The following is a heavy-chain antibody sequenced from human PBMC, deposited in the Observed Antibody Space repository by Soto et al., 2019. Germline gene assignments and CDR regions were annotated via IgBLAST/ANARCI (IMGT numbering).Heavy chain of an antibody. D-gene: IGHD1-7*01. CDR2: MSGSSSAT. V-gene: IGHV3-23*01. CDR3: AKNQEGELPRVIES. J-gene: IGHJ5*01. Sequence: GGSLRLSCATSVLTFSNYAMRLVRQSRGGGLEWVSSMSGSSSATYYADSVRGRFTISRDRSKNTLYLQMSSLRAEDTALYYCAKNQEGELPRVIESWGQGTMVTVSS. CDR1: VLTFSNYA.